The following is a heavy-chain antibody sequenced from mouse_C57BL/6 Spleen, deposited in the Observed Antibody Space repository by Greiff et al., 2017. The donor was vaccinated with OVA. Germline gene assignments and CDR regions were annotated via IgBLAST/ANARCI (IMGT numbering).Heavy chain of an antibody. J-gene: IGHJ4*01. Sequence: VQRVESDAELVKPGASVKISCKVSGYTFTDHTIHWMKQRPEQGLAWIGYIYPRDGSTKYNEKFKGKATLTADKSSSTAYMQLNSLTSEDSAVYFCARDSGYVGAMDYWGQGTSVTVSS. CDR2: IYPRDGST. D-gene: IGHD3-2*02. CDR3: ARDSGYVGAMDY. CDR1: GYTFTDHT. V-gene: IGHV1-78*01.